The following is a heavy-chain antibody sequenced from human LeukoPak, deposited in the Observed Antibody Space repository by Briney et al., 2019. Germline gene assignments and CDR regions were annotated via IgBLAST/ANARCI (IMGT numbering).Heavy chain of an antibody. CDR3: ARVVRRVIPSWFDY. CDR2: IFYSGST. V-gene: IGHV4-39*02. CDR1: GGSISSSGYY. Sequence: SETLSLTCTVSGGSISSSGYYWDWIRQSPGKGLEWIGTIFYSGSTYYNPSLKSRVAISVDTSKNHFSLRLSSVTAADTAVYYCARVVRRVIPSWFDYRGQGTLVTVSS. D-gene: IGHD3-10*01. J-gene: IGHJ4*02.